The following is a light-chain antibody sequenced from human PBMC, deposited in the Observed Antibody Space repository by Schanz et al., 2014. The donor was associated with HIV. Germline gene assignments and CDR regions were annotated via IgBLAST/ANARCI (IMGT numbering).Light chain of an antibody. CDR3: ATWDTTLSAVV. J-gene: IGLJ2*01. CDR2: VNH. V-gene: IGLV1-51*01. CDR1: ALNIGQNY. Sequence: QSVLTQPPSMSAAPGQRVTISCAGSALNIGQNYVSWFQQFPGTAPKLLIYVNHQRPSDIPDRFSGSKTGTSATLAIVGLQTGDEADYYCATWDTTLSAVVFGGGTKLTVL.